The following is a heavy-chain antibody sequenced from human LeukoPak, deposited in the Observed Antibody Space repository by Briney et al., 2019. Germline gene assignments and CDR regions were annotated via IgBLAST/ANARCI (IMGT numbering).Heavy chain of an antibody. CDR1: GYSFTSYW. CDR2: IYPDDSDT. CDR3: ARRVVQSSSSSGYYYYYGMDV. J-gene: IGHJ6*02. V-gene: IGHV5-51*01. D-gene: IGHD6-6*01. Sequence: GESLKISCKGSGYSFTSYWIGWVRQMPGRGLEWMGIIYPDDSDTRYSPSFQGQVTISADKSICTAYLQWSSLKASDTAMYYCARRVVQSSSSSGYYYYYGMDVWGQGTTVTVSS.